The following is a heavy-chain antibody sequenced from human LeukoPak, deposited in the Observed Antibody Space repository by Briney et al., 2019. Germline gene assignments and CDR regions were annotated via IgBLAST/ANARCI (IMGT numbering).Heavy chain of an antibody. V-gene: IGHV3-30*03. J-gene: IGHJ4*02. CDR3: AREGGYCSSTSCYPIDY. CDR2: ISYDGSNK. CDR1: GFTFSSYS. Sequence: GGSLRLSCAASGFTFSSYSMHWVRQAPGKGLEWVAVISYDGSNKYYADSVKGRFTISRDNSKNTLYLQMNSLRAEDTAVYYCAREGGYCSSTSCYPIDYWGQGTLVTVSS. D-gene: IGHD2-2*01.